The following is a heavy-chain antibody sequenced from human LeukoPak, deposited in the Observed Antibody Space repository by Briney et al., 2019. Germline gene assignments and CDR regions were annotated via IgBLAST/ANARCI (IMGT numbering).Heavy chain of an antibody. CDR2: VSLSGLT. Sequence: SETLSLTCGVSGGSITSTHWWSWVRQPPGQGLEWIGKVSLSGLTNYNPSLSSRVIMALDTSKNHLSLHLTSVTVADTAVYYCSRENGAFSPFGYWGQGYLVTVLS. D-gene: IGHD2-8*01. CDR1: GGSITSTHW. V-gene: IGHV4-4*02. CDR3: SRENGAFSPFGY. J-gene: IGHJ4*02.